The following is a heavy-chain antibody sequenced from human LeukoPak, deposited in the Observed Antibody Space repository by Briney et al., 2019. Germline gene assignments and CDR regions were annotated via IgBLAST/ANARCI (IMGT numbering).Heavy chain of an antibody. CDR3: ASRTSGAFDI. J-gene: IGHJ3*02. CDR2: IYPGDSDT. V-gene: IGHV5-51*01. Sequence: PGESLKISCKGSGYRLTSYWIGWVRQMPGKGLEWMGIIYPGDSDTRYSPSFQGQVTVSADKSISTAYLQWSSLKASDAAMYYCASRTSGAFDIWGQGTMVTVSS. CDR1: GYRLTSYW. D-gene: IGHD3-10*01.